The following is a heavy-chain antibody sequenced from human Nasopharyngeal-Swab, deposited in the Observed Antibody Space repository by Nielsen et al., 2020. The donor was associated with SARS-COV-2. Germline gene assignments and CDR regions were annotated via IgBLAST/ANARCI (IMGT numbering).Heavy chain of an antibody. CDR2: ITPFNGNA. CDR1: GFSITYRF. V-gene: IGHV1-45*02. J-gene: IGHJ6*02. D-gene: IGHD2-8*01. CDR3: ASGQCINGVCNPTDGLDV. Sequence: SVTVSCKASGFSITYRFLHWLRQAAGQAFEWMGWITPFNGNAKYAQNFQGRVSITRDGSRTTASLELSSLRPDDTAMYFCASGQCINGVCNPTDGLDVWGQGTLVTVS.